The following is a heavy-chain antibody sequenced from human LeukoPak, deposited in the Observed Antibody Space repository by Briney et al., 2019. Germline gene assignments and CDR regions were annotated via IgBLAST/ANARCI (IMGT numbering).Heavy chain of an antibody. Sequence: ASVKVSCKASGGTFSSYAISWVRQAPGQGLEWMGWINPNSGGTNYAQKFQGRVTMTGDTSISAAYMELRGLTSDDTAVYYCARLYGRDAFDIWGQGTMVIVSS. J-gene: IGHJ3*02. D-gene: IGHD3-10*01. CDR3: ARLYGRDAFDI. V-gene: IGHV1-2*02. CDR1: GGTFSSYA. CDR2: INPNSGGT.